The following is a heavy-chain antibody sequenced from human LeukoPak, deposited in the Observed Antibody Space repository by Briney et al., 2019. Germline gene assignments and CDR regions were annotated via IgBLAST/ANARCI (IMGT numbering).Heavy chain of an antibody. CDR3: ARQQGSSGWPHFDY. D-gene: IGHD6-19*01. J-gene: IGHJ4*02. CDR1: GGTFSSYA. CDR2: IIPIFGTA. Sequence: ASVKVSCKASGGTFSSYAISWVRQAPGQGLEWMGGIIPIFGTANYAQKFQGRVAITTDESTSTAYMELSSLRSEDTAVYYCARQQGSSGWPHFDYWGQGTPVTVSS. V-gene: IGHV1-69*05.